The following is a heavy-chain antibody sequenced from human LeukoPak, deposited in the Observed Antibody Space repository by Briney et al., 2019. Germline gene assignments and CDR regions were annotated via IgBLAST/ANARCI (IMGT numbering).Heavy chain of an antibody. V-gene: IGHV4-39*01. J-gene: IGHJ1*01. Sequence: PETLSLTCIVSGGSISSSSYFWGWIRQPPGKGLEWIGSFSYSGSTYYSPSLMSRVTTSVDTSRNQFSLKLSSVTAADTAVYYCAGSYYSASSGYYFLGYFQHWGQGTLVTVSS. CDR3: AGSYYSASSGYYFLGYFQH. CDR1: GGSISSSSYF. CDR2: FSYSGST. D-gene: IGHD3-22*01.